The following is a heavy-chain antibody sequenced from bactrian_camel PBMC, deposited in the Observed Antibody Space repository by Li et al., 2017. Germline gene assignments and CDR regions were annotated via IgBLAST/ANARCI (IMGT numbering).Heavy chain of an antibody. CDR1: GLRGFDATYC. V-gene: IGHV3S32*01. D-gene: IGHD3*01. Sequence: DVQLVESGGGSVQSGGSLRLSCQLHGLRGFDATYCIGWFRQPPGKEREGVAAYESSRGTTYYADSVKGRFTISQDNAKNMLYLHMNSLKPEDTAMYYCAARITGVQALSVMPNEYHYWGQGTQVTVSS. CDR2: YESSRGTT. J-gene: IGHJ4*01. CDR3: AARITGVQALSVMPNEYHY.